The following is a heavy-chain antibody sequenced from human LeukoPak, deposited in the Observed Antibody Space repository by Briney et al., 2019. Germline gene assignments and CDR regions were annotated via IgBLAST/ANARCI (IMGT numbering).Heavy chain of an antibody. CDR2: FYNSGRS. V-gene: IGHV4-59*01. Sequence: SETLSLTCTVSDDSISDYYRGWIRQPPGKGLEWIGYFYNSGRSTYNPSLKSRVTISADTSKNHFSLKLDSVTTADTAVYYCTRGAGWLIDYWGQGILVTVSS. CDR3: TRGAGWLIDY. CDR1: DDSISDYY. D-gene: IGHD3-16*01. J-gene: IGHJ4*02.